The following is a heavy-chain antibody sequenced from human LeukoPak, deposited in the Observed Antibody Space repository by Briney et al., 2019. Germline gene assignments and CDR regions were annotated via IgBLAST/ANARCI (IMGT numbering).Heavy chain of an antibody. CDR2: INPNSGVT. V-gene: IGHV1-2*02. Sequence: ASVKVSCKASVYTFTDFYIHWVRQAPGQGLEWMGCINPNSGVTTYAQGFQGRVTMTRDTAIKTAYLDLARLTSDDTAVYYCMRVPLLPVPGRQGDSWGQGTLVTVSS. CDR1: VYTFTDFY. J-gene: IGHJ4*02. D-gene: IGHD1-1*01. CDR3: MRVPLLPVPGRQGDS.